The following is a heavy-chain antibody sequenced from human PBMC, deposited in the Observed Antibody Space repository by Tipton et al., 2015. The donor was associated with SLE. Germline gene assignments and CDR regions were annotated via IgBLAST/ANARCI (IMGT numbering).Heavy chain of an antibody. Sequence: TLSLTCTVPGGSISSGSYYWSWIRQPPGKGLEWIGYIYYSGSTNYNPSLKSRVTISVDTSKNQFSLKLSSVTAADTAVYYCARDIFRAGTHYYYMDVWGKGTTVTVSS. D-gene: IGHD2-15*01. J-gene: IGHJ6*03. CDR3: ARDIFRAGTHYYYMDV. CDR2: IYYSGST. CDR1: GGSISSGSYY. V-gene: IGHV4-61*01.